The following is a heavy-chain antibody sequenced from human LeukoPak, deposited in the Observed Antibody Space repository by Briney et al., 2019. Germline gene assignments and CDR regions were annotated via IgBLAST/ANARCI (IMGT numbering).Heavy chain of an antibody. CDR1: GFTFTDSA. J-gene: IGHJ4*02. D-gene: IGHD1-7*01. Sequence: PGGSLRLSCAASGFTFTDSAMTWVRQAPGKGLEWVSAISTSGGDTIYTYSVKDRFTISRDNSKNTLYLQMHSLRAEDTAIYYCAKGGNYAPLDYWGQGALVTVSS. V-gene: IGHV3-23*01. CDR3: AKGGNYAPLDY. CDR2: ISTSGGDT.